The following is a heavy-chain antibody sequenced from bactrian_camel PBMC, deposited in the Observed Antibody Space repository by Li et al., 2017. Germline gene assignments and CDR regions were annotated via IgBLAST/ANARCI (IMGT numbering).Heavy chain of an antibody. CDR1: GFTDFSDYS. CDR2: IGSSGRT. Sequence: HVQLVEPGGGLVQPGGSLRLSCAASGFTDFSDYSMTWVRQRPGKGLEWVSGIGSSGRTLYADFVEGRFTISRDNAKNTLYLEMDSLKAEDTALYYCVTGRTSFADWGQGTQVTVS. V-gene: IGHV3S9*01. D-gene: IGHD7*01. CDR3: VTGRTSFAD. J-gene: IGHJ4*01.